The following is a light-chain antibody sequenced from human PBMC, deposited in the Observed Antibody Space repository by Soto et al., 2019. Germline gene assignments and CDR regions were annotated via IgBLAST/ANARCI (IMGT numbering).Light chain of an antibody. J-gene: IGKJ2*01. V-gene: IGKV3-11*01. CDR1: QSVSSY. CDR3: QQQYT. Sequence: EIVLTQSPATLSLSPGERATLSCRASQSVSSYLAWYQQKPGQAPRPLIYDASNRATGIPARFSGSGSGTDFTLTISRLEPEDFAVYYCQQQYTFGQRTKLEIK. CDR2: DAS.